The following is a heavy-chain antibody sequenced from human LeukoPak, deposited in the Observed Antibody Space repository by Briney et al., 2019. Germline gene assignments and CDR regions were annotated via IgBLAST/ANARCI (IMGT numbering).Heavy chain of an antibody. CDR2: ISSSSYI. CDR1: GFTFSTYS. D-gene: IGHD1-26*01. V-gene: IGHV3-21*01. CDR3: ARDLGDLIVGGEYFQQ. J-gene: IGHJ1*01. Sequence: GGSLRLSCAASGFTFSTYSMNWVRQAPGKGLVWVSSISSSSYIHYADSVKGRFTISRDNSKNSLHLQMNSLRAEDTAVYYCARDLGDLIVGGEYFQQWGQGTLVTVSS.